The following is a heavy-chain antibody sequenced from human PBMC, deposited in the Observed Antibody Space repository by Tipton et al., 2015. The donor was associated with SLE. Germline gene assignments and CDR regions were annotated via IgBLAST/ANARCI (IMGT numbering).Heavy chain of an antibody. CDR1: GGSISSYY. J-gene: IGHJ4*02. V-gene: IGHV4-34*01. CDR2: INHSGGT. D-gene: IGHD3-10*01. CDR3: ARGVRYGSGSYEFDY. Sequence: TLSLTCTVSGGSISSYYWSWIRQPPGKGLEWIGEINHSGGTNYNPSLKSRVTISVDTSKNQFSLKLSSVTAADTAVYYCARGVRYGSGSYEFDYWGQGTLVTVSS.